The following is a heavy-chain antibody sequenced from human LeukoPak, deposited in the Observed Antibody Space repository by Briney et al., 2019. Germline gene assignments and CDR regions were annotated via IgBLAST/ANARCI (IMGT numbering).Heavy chain of an antibody. CDR3: ARAYWVPDMITFGGVIADAFDI. D-gene: IGHD3-16*02. V-gene: IGHV1-69*01. J-gene: IGHJ3*02. CDR2: IIPIFGTA. Sequence: SVKVSCKASGGTFSSYAISWVRQAPGQGLEWMGGIIPIFGTANYAQKFQGRVTITADESTSTAYMELSSLRSEDTAVYYCARAYWVPDMITFGGVIADAFDIWGQGTMVTVSS. CDR1: GGTFSSYA.